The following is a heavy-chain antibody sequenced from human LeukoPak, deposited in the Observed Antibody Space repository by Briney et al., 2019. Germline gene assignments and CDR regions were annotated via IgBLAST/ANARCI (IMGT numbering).Heavy chain of an antibody. CDR2: IYSGGST. CDR1: GFTVSSNY. CDR3: ARVSGRYSGYPPGYIDV. J-gene: IGHJ6*03. Sequence: GSLRLSCAASGFTVSSNYMSWVRQAPGKGLEWVSVIYSGGSTYYADSVKGRFTISRDNSKNTLYLQMDSLRAEDTAVYYCARVSGRYSGYPPGYIDVWGKGTTVTVSS. D-gene: IGHD5-12*01. V-gene: IGHV3-66*02.